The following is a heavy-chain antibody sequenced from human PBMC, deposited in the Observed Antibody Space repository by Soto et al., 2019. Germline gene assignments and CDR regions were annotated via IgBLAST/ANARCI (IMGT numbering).Heavy chain of an antibody. V-gene: IGHV4-59*08. Sequence: SETLSLTCTVSGGSISSYYWSWIRQSPGKGLEWIGYTHDSGSTNYNPSLKSRVTMSVDTSKNQFSLKLSSVTAADTAVYYCTRLITPLDYGGRGTLVTVSS. CDR1: GGSISSYY. D-gene: IGHD3-16*01. J-gene: IGHJ4*02. CDR2: THDSGST. CDR3: TRLITPLDY.